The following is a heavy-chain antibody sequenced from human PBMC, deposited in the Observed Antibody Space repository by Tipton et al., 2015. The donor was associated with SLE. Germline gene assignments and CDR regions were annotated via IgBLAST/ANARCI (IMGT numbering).Heavy chain of an antibody. V-gene: IGHV4-34*01. CDR2: IDHSGNS. Sequence: TLSLTCAVYGGSFSAFYWSWVRQPPGKVLEWLGEIDHSGNSNYNPSLKSRVTISVNTSSNQFPLNLNSVTAADTAVYYRATHVDSGILDYWGRGTLVSVYS. D-gene: IGHD1-26*01. J-gene: IGHJ4*02. CDR1: GGSFSAFY. CDR3: ATHVDSGILDY.